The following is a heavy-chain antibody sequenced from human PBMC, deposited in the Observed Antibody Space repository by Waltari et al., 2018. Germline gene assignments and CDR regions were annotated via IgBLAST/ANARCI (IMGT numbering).Heavy chain of an antibody. D-gene: IGHD3-10*01. CDR3: ARDTIFYGSGSYDP. CDR1: GFSFSDHN. Sequence: QLVESGAGLVTPGSSLRLSCAASGFSFSDHNRHWLRRAPGKGLEWVSSISSKSTYIYYADSMRGRFSISRDNAENSLFLQMNNLRGEDTAVYYCARDTIFYGSGSYDPWGQGTRVTVSS. CDR2: ISSKSTYI. V-gene: IGHV3-21*01. J-gene: IGHJ5*02.